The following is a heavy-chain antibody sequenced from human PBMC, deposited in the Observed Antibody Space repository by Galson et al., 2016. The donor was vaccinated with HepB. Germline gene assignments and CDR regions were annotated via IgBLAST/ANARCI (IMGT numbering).Heavy chain of an antibody. CDR3: ARFLGSGSRYFDF. D-gene: IGHD3-10*01. V-gene: IGHV4-59*01. Sequence: ETLSLTCTVSAGSIRGYFWSWIRQPPGRGLEWIVYIASSGEINYNPSLKSRVTMSLDTSKNQFSLRLSSVTAADTAVYYCARFLGSGSRYFDFWGQGTLVTVSS. J-gene: IGHJ4*02. CDR2: IASSGEI. CDR1: AGSIRGYF.